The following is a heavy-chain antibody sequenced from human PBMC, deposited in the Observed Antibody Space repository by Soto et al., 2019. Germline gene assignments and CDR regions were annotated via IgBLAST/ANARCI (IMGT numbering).Heavy chain of an antibody. J-gene: IGHJ4*02. V-gene: IGHV3-23*01. CDR3: AKDRGGIAVAGRFDY. D-gene: IGHD6-19*01. Sequence: GGSLRLSCAASGFTFSSYAMSWVRQAPGKGLEWVSAISGSGGSTYYADSGKGRFTISRDNSKNTLYLQMNSLRAEDTAVYYCAKDRGGIAVAGRFDYWGQGTLVTVSS. CDR2: ISGSGGST. CDR1: GFTFSSYA.